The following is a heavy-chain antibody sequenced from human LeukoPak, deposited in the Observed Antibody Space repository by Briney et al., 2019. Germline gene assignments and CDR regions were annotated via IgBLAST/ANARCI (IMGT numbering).Heavy chain of an antibody. J-gene: IGHJ3*02. CDR3: ARDLQYCSSTSCYIAFDI. CDR1: GGSLSGHY. Sequence: SETLSLTCAVYGGSLSGHYWTWIRQSPEKGLEWIGQITLGGSTNYNPSLKSRVTMSVDTSKNQFSLKLSSVTAADTAVYYCARDLQYCSSTSCYIAFDIWGQGTMVTVSS. D-gene: IGHD2-2*02. V-gene: IGHV4-34*10. CDR2: ITLGGST.